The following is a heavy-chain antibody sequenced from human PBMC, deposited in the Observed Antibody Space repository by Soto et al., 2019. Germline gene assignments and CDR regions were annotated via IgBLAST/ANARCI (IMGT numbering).Heavy chain of an antibody. J-gene: IGHJ4*02. CDR1: GYTFTSYD. D-gene: IGHD4-17*01. CDR2: MKPNSGNT. Sequence: QVQLVQSGAEVKKPGASVKVSCKASGYTFTSYDINWVRQATGQGLEWMGWMKPNSGNTGHAQKFQGRVTMTRNTAISTAYMELSRLRSKHTPVYYCARSTNAYGDRHWGQRPLVTVS. V-gene: IGHV1-8*01. CDR3: ARSTNAYGDRH.